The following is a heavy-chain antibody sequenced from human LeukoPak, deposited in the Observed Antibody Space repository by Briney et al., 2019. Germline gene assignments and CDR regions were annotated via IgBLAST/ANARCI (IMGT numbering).Heavy chain of an antibody. Sequence: SGGSLRLSCAASGFTFSNARMTWVRQAPGKGLEWVGRIKTKTDDGATDYSAPVKGRFTISRDDSKTTLYLQMNGLKTEDTAIYYCTTYVGATAYWGQGTLVTVSS. D-gene: IGHD1-26*01. V-gene: IGHV3-15*01. CDR2: IKTKTDDGAT. J-gene: IGHJ4*02. CDR3: TTYVGATAY. CDR1: GFTFSNAR.